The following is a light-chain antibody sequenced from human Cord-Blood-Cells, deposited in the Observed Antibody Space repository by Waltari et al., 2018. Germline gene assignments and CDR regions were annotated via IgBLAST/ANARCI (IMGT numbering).Light chain of an antibody. CDR3: QSADSSGTYAV. J-gene: IGLJ7*01. CDR1: ALPKQY. V-gene: IGLV3-25*03. Sequence: SSELTQPPSVSVSPGHTARITCSGDALPKQYAYWYQQKPGQAPVLVIYKDSERPSGIPERFSGSSSGTTVTLTISGVQAEDEADYYCQSADSSGTYAVFGGGTQLTVL. CDR2: KDS.